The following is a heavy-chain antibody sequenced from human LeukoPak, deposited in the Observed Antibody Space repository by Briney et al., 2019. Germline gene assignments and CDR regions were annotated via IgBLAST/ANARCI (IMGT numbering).Heavy chain of an antibody. CDR3: ARDRGSSWGKGDY. CDR1: GFTFSSYS. Sequence: NPGGSLRLSCAASGFTFSSYSMNWVRQAPGKGLEWVSSISSSSSYIYYADSVKGRFTISRDNAKNSLYLQMNSLRAEDTAVYYCARDRGSSWGKGDYWGQGTLVTVSS. J-gene: IGHJ4*02. V-gene: IGHV3-21*01. D-gene: IGHD6-13*01. CDR2: ISSSSSYI.